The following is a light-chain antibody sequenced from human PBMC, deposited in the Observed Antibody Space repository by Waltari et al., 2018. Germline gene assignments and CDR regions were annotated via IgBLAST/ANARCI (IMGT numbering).Light chain of an antibody. Sequence: DIQMTQSPSSLSASVGDRVTITCRASQSISSYLNWYQQKPGKAPKPLIYAASSVQSGVPSRFSGSGSGTDFTLTISSLQPEDFATYYCQQSYSTPPTFGQGTKVEIK. CDR3: QQSYSTPPT. CDR2: AAS. V-gene: IGKV1-39*01. J-gene: IGKJ1*01. CDR1: QSISSY.